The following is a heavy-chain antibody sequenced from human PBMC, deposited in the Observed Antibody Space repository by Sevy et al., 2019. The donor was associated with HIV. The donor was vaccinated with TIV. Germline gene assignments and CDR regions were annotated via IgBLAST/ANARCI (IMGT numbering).Heavy chain of an antibody. J-gene: IGHJ4*02. CDR2: ISGSGGYT. D-gene: IGHD1-1*01. CDR3: EAITTAGRDY. V-gene: IGHV3-23*01. Sequence: GGSLRLSCAASGFIFSSYVMSWVRQAPGKGLEWVSSISGSGGYTYYADSVKGRFTISRDNSNNMVYLQMNSLRAEDTAIYYCEAITTAGRDYWGQGTLVTVSS. CDR1: GFIFSSYV.